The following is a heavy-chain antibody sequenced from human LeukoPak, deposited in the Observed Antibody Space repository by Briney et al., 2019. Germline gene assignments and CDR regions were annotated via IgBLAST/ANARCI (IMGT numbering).Heavy chain of an antibody. V-gene: IGHV3-48*04. J-gene: IGHJ4*02. D-gene: IGHD4-11*01. CDR3: ARGLVPGFLDY. CDR2: ISSSSSTI. Sequence: GSLRLSCAASGFTFSSYSMNWVRQAPGKGLEWVSYISSSSSTIFYADSVKGRFTISRDNAKNTLYLQMNSLRAEDTAVYYCARGLVPGFLDYWGQGTPVTVSS. CDR1: GFTFSSYS.